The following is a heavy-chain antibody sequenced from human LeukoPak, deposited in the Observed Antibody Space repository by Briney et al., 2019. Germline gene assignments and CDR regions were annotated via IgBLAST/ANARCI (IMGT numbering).Heavy chain of an antibody. D-gene: IGHD6-13*01. CDR1: GGSISSYY. CDR2: IYYSGST. J-gene: IGHJ2*01. V-gene: IGHV4-59*01. CDR3: ARGMSSSWYGRYFDL. Sequence: SETLSLTCTGSGGSISSYYWSWIRQPPGKGLEWIGDIYYSGSTNYNPSLKSRVTISVDTSKNRFSLKLNSVTAADTAVYYCARGMSSSWYGRYFDLWGRGTLVTVSS.